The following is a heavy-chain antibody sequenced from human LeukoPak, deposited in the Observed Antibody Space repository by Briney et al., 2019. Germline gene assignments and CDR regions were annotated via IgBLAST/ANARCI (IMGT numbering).Heavy chain of an antibody. V-gene: IGHV4-59*08. J-gene: IGHJ5*02. D-gene: IGHD3-22*01. CDR1: GGSISSYY. CDR2: IYYSGST. CDR3: ARSAYYDSSGYYLNWFDP. Sequence: SETLSLTCTVSGGSISSYYWSWIRQLPGKGLEWIGYIYYSGSTNYNPSLKSRVTISVDTSKNQFSLKLSSVTAADTAVYYCARSAYYDSSGYYLNWFDPWGQGTLVTVSS.